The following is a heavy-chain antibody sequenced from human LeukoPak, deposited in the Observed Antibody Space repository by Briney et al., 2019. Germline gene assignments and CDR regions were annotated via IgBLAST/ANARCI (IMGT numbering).Heavy chain of an antibody. Sequence: PGGTLRLSCAASGFTFSSYGMSWVRQAPGQGLEWVSAISGSGGSTYYADSVKGRFTISRDNSKNTLYLQMNSLRAEDTAVYYCAKDHPTTVTTYAFDIWGQGTMVTVSS. CDR1: GFTFSSYG. D-gene: IGHD4-17*01. J-gene: IGHJ3*02. CDR3: AKDHPTTVTTYAFDI. CDR2: ISGSGGST. V-gene: IGHV3-23*01.